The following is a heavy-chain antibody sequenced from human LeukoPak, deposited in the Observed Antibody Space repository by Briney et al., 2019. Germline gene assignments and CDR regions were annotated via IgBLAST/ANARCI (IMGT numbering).Heavy chain of an antibody. CDR1: GFTFSSYA. D-gene: IGHD2-2*01. CDR2: INHSGST. J-gene: IGHJ5*02. V-gene: IGHV4-34*01. CDR3: ARGPEYCSSTSCCRWFDP. Sequence: PGGSLRLSCAASGFTFSSYAMSWIRQPPGKGLEWIGEINHSGSTNYNPSLKSRVTISVDTSKNQFSLKLSSVTAADTAVYYCARGPEYCSSTSCCRWFDPWGQGTLVTVSS.